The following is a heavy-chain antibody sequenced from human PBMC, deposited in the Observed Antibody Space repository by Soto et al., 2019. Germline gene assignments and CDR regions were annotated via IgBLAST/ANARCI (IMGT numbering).Heavy chain of an antibody. CDR2: ISSSSSYI. Sequence: GGSLRLSCAASGFTFSSYSMNWVRQAPGKGLEWVSSISSSSSYIYYADSVKGRFTISRDNAKNSLYLQMNSLRAEDTAVYYCARDRGGIAARPGYFDYWGQGTLVTVS. D-gene: IGHD6-6*01. V-gene: IGHV3-21*01. CDR1: GFTFSSYS. J-gene: IGHJ4*02. CDR3: ARDRGGIAARPGYFDY.